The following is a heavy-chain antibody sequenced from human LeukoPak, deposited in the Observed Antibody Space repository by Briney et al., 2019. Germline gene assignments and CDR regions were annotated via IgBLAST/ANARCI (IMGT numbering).Heavy chain of an antibody. D-gene: IGHD3-16*01. V-gene: IGHV3-23*01. CDR2: IIGGGTTT. CDR1: GFTFSSYA. CDR3: IRGEARAVY. Sequence: GGSLRLSCAASGFTFSSYAMSWVRQAPGKGLEWVSTIIGGGTTTYYADSVKGRFTIFRDNSQNTLYLHMDSLRAEDTAVYYCIRGEARAVYGGQGTLVTVS. J-gene: IGHJ4*02.